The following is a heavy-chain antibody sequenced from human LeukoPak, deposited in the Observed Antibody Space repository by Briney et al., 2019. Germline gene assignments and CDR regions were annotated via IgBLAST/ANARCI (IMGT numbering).Heavy chain of an antibody. V-gene: IGHV1-18*01. J-gene: IGHJ3*02. Sequence: GASVKVSCKASVYTFTSYGISWVRQAPGQGLEWMGWISAYNGNTNYAQKLQGRVTMTTDTSTSTAYMELRSLRSDDTAVYYCARGEDYYDSSGYQPSAIWGAFDIWGQGTMVTVSS. CDR3: ARGEDYYDSSGYQPSAIWGAFDI. CDR2: ISAYNGNT. D-gene: IGHD3-22*01. CDR1: VYTFTSYG.